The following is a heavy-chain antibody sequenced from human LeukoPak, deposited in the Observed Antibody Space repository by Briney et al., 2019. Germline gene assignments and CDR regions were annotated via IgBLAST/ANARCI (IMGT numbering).Heavy chain of an antibody. CDR3: VTLRYSGYDWLGYYYYYGMDV. Sequence: ASVKVSCKASGYTFTSYGISWVRQAPGQGLEWMGWISAYNGNTNYAQKLQGRVTMTTDTSTSTAYMELSSLRSEDTAVYYCVTLRYSGYDWLGYYYYYGMDVWGQGTTVTVSS. CDR1: GYTFTSYG. J-gene: IGHJ6*02. CDR2: ISAYNGNT. V-gene: IGHV1-18*01. D-gene: IGHD5-12*01.